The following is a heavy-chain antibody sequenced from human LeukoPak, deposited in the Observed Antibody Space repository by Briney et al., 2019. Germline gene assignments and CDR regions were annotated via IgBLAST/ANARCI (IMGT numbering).Heavy chain of an antibody. CDR2: INPSGGST. CDR3: ARGAGPYSYGGDAFDI. Sequence: GSVKVSCKASGYTFTSYDINWVRQATGQGLEWMGIINPSGGSTSYAQKFQGRVTMTRDTSTSTVYMELSSLRSEDTAVYYCARGAGPYSYGGDAFDIWGQGTMVTVSS. D-gene: IGHD5-18*01. J-gene: IGHJ3*02. V-gene: IGHV1-46*01. CDR1: GYTFTSYD.